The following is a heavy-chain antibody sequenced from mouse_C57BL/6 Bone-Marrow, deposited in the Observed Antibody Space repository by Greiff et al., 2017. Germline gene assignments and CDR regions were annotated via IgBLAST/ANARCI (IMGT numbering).Heavy chain of an antibody. J-gene: IGHJ2*01. CDR3: ARHPGDYYYFDY. CDR1: GFTFSSYG. D-gene: IGHD1-1*01. Sequence: EVKLMESGGDLVKPGGSLKLSCAASGFTFSSYGMSWVRQTPDKRLEWVATISSGGSYTYYPDSVKGRFTISRDYAKNTLYLQRSSLKSEDTAMYYCARHPGDYYYFDYWGQGTTLTVSS. V-gene: IGHV5-6*01. CDR2: ISSGGSYT.